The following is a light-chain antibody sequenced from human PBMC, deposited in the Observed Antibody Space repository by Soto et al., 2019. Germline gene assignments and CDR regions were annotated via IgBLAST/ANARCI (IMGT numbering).Light chain of an antibody. CDR3: QYYDQSSYT. J-gene: IGKJ2*01. Sequence: TQSPSTLSASVGDRVTITCRASQSVDSNYLAWYHQKPGQPPRLLMYAASSRASDIPDRFSGTGSGTGFTLTINMLEPGDFAVYYCQYYDQSSYTFGQGTKLEI. CDR1: QSVDSNY. V-gene: IGKV3-20*01. CDR2: AAS.